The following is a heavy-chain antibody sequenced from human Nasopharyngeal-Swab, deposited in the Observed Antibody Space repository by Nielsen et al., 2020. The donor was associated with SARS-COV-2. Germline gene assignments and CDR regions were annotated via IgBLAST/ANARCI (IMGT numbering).Heavy chain of an antibody. V-gene: IGHV3-53*01. D-gene: IGHD4-17*01. J-gene: IGHJ4*02. Sequence: WIRKPPGKGLEWVSVIYSGGSTYYADSVKGRFTISRDNSKNTLYLQMNSLRAEDTAVYYCARDQYGDYGDYWGQGTLVTVSS. CDR2: IYSGGST. CDR3: ARDQYGDYGDY.